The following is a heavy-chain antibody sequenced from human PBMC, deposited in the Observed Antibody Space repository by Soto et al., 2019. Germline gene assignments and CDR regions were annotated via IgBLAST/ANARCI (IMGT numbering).Heavy chain of an antibody. CDR3: ARQATVGNYFDY. CDR2: IYYSGST. CDR1: GGSISSSSYY. D-gene: IGHD4-17*01. J-gene: IGHJ4*01. Sequence: QLQLQESGPGLVKPSETLSLTCTVSGGSISSSSYYWGWIRQPPGKGLECIGSIYYSGSTYYNPSLKSRVTISVDTSKNQFSLKLSSVTAADTAVYYCARQATVGNYFDYWGHGTLVTVSS. V-gene: IGHV4-39*01.